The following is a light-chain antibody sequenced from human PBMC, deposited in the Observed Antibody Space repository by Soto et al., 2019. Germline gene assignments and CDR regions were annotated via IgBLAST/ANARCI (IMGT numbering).Light chain of an antibody. J-gene: IGKJ4*01. Sequence: EVVLTESPATVSLSPGERATLSRRASQSVNSHLGWYQQQPGQAPRLLIYDASNRATGIPARFSGSGSGTDFTLTISNLEPEDFAVYYCHQRSKWPLTFGGGTKVDI. V-gene: IGKV3-11*01. CDR1: QSVNSH. CDR3: HQRSKWPLT. CDR2: DAS.